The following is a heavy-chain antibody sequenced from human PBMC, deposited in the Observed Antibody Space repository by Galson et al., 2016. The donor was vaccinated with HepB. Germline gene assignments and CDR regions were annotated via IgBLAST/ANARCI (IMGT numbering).Heavy chain of an antibody. CDR3: ARAAIIPGARMVFDP. J-gene: IGHJ5*02. CDR1: GASISDSNW. V-gene: IGHV4-4*03. D-gene: IGHD4/OR15-4a*01. CDR2: IYHTGTS. Sequence: RETLSLTCAVSGASISDSNWWTWVRHVPGKGLEWIGEIYHTGTSNNNPFLSSRFTLSVDKSRNQFSLNLTSVTAADTAVYYCARAAIIPGARMVFDPWGQGILVTVSS.